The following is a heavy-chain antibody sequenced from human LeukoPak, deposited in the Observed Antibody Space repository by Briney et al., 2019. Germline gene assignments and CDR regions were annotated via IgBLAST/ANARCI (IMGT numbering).Heavy chain of an antibody. CDR2: VYYSGTT. CDR1: GGSISLSYYY. J-gene: IGHJ5*02. D-gene: IGHD5-12*01. CDR3: AKTVARREGIIVNWFDP. Sequence: SETLSLTCSVSGGSISLSYYYWGWIRQPPGKALEWIGSVYYSGTTSYNPSLKSRVTISVDMSKNHFSLRLSSVTAADTAVYYCAKTVARREGIIVNWFDPWGQGTLVTVSS. V-gene: IGHV4-39*07.